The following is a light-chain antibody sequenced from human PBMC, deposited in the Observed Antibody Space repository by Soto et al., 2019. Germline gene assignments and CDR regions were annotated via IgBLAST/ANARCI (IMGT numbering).Light chain of an antibody. J-gene: IGKJ1*01. CDR3: QQYNNWPGT. CDR1: QSISDT. V-gene: IGKV3-15*01. CDR2: GAS. Sequence: EIVMTQSPVTLSVSPGGRATLSCRASQSISDTLAWYQQKPGQAPRLLIHGASTRAPGFPARFSGSGSGTEFTLTISRLESEDFAVYYYQQYNNWPGTFGQGTKVEIK.